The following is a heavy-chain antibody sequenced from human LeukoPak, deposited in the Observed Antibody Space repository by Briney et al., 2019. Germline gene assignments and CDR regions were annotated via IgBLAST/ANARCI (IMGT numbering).Heavy chain of an antibody. V-gene: IGHV4-30-2*01. Sequence: SQTLSLTCVVSGDSLSSGAYSWSWIRQPSGKGLEWMGYIFHTGSTFYNPSLKSRLTISVDNSKNQFSLRLSSVTAADTAVYYCARELWFANAPGSWLDPWGQGTLVTVSS. CDR2: IFHTGST. CDR1: GDSLSSGAYS. J-gene: IGHJ5*02. D-gene: IGHD3-10*01. CDR3: ARELWFANAPGSWLDP.